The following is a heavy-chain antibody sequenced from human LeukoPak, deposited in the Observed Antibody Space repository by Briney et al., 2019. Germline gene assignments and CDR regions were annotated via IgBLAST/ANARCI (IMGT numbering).Heavy chain of an antibody. J-gene: IGHJ6*03. CDR2: INPNSGGT. CDR1: GYTFTGYY. V-gene: IGHV1-2*02. Sequence: ASVKVSCKASGYTFTGYYMHWVRQAPGQGLEWMGWINPNSGGTNYAQKFQGRVTMTRDTSISTAYMELSRLRSDDTAVYYCAYGGTRTTKNYYYYYMDVWGKGTTVTVSS. CDR3: AYGGTRTTKNYYYYYMDV. D-gene: IGHD1-7*01.